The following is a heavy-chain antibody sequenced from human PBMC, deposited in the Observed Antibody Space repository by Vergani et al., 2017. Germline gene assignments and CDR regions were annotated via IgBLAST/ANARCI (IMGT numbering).Heavy chain of an antibody. Sequence: QVQLVQSGAEVKKPGASVKVSCKASGYTFTSYDINWVRQATGQGLEWMGWMNPNSGNTGYAQKFQGRVTMTRNTSISTAYMELSSLRSEDTAVYYCARAYRVITFGGVIVTSYYFDYWGQGTLVTVSS. J-gene: IGHJ4*02. CDR3: ARAYRVITFGGVIVTSYYFDY. V-gene: IGHV1-8*01. CDR2: MNPNSGNT. D-gene: IGHD3-16*02. CDR1: GYTFTSYD.